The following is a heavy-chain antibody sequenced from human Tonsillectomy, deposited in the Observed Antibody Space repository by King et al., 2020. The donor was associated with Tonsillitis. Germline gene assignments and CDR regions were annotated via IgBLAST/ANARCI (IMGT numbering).Heavy chain of an antibody. V-gene: IGHV5-51*03. Sequence: VQLVESGAEVKKPGESLKISCKTSGYSFTTYWIGWVRQMPGKGLEWMGIIYPGDSDTKYSPSFQGQVTIAADRSTTTAYLQWSSLKASDTAIYYCARLLSSGYNFRYFDYRGHGSLVTVSS. D-gene: IGHD6-19*01. CDR2: IYPGDSDT. CDR3: ARLLSSGYNFRYFDY. CDR1: GYSFTTYW. J-gene: IGHJ4*01.